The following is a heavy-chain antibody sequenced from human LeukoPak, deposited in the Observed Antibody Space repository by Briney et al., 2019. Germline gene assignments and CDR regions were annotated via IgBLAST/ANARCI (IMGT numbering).Heavy chain of an antibody. CDR3: ARVLYSYGYSGYYYYMDV. Sequence: PSETLSLTCAVYGGSFSPYYWSWIRQSPDKGLEWIGEINHSRSTNYNPSLKSRVTISVDTSKNQFSLKLSSVTAADTAVYYCARVLYSYGYSGYYYYMDVWGKGTTVTVSS. CDR1: GGSFSPYY. CDR2: INHSRST. V-gene: IGHV4-34*01. D-gene: IGHD5-18*01. J-gene: IGHJ6*03.